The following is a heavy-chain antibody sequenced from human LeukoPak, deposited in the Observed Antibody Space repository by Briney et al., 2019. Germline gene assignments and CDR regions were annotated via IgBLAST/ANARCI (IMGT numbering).Heavy chain of an antibody. J-gene: IGHJ4*02. CDR3: ARVFITMVRGVIEPYFDY. CDR2: ISSSSSTI. D-gene: IGHD3-10*01. CDR1: GFTFSSYS. Sequence: PGGSLRLSCAASGFTFSSYSMNWVRQAPGKGLEWVSYISSSSSTIYYADSVKGRFTISRDNAKNSLYLQMNSLRAEDTAVYYCARVFITMVRGVIEPYFDYWGQGTLVTVSS. V-gene: IGHV3-48*04.